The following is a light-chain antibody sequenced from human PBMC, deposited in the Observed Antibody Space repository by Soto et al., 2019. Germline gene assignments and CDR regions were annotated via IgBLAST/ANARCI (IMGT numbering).Light chain of an antibody. CDR3: QQRSNWPPGLT. CDR1: QSVSSY. Sequence: EIVLTQSPATLSLSPGERATLSCRASQSVSSYLAWYHQKPGQAPRLLIYDASNRATGIPARFSGSGSGTDFTLTIRSLEPEDFAVYYCQQRSNWPPGLTFGGGTKVEIK. V-gene: IGKV3-11*01. J-gene: IGKJ4*01. CDR2: DAS.